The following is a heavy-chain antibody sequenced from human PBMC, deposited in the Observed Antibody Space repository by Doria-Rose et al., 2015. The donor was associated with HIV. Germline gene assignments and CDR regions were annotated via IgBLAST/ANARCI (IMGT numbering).Heavy chain of an antibody. V-gene: IGHV3-33*03. J-gene: IGHJ4*02. CDR1: GFIFSSYG. D-gene: IGHD3-22*01. Sequence: QVQLVQSGGGVVQPGRSLRLSCAASGFIFSSYGTHWVRQAPGKGLEWVAVIWYDGSNTHYTDSVRGRFTMSRDNSKNPLYLEKNSLRVEDTAVYYRVKGYVPPYERSGAASPSVSEDDFWGQGTLVTVSS. CDR2: IWYDGSNT. CDR3: VKGYVPPYERSGAASPSVSEDDF.